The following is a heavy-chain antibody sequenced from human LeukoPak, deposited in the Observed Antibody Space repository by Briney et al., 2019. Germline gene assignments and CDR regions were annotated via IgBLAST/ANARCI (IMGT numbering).Heavy chain of an antibody. D-gene: IGHD5-18*01. J-gene: IGHJ6*03. CDR3: AREDVDTAMVIVYYMDV. CDR2: INSDGTST. Sequence: GGSLRLSCAASGFAFSTNWMHWVRQAPGKGLVWVSRINSDGTSTYYADSVKGRFTISRDNAKNTLYLQMNSLRAEDTAVYYCAREDVDTAMVIVYYMDVWGKGTTVTVSS. V-gene: IGHV3-74*01. CDR1: GFAFSTNW.